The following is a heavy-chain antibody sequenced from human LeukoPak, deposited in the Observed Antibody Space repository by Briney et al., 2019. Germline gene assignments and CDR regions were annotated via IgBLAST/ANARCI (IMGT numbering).Heavy chain of an antibody. Sequence: SETLSLTCTVSGDSINSDYWNWIRQPPGKGLEWIGFIYYSGSTNYNPSLKSRVTISVDTSKNQFSLKLSSVTAADTAVYYCLVGAREGPDYWGQGTLVTVSS. CDR2: IYYSGST. CDR1: GDSINSDY. V-gene: IGHV4-59*08. CDR3: LVGAREGPDY. J-gene: IGHJ4*02. D-gene: IGHD1-26*01.